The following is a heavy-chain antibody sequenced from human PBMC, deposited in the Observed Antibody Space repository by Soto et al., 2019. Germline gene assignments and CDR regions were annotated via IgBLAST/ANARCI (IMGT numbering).Heavy chain of an antibody. CDR1: GGSFSSYY. Sequence: PSETPSLTCAVCGGSFSSYYGSWIRQPPGKGLEWIGEINHSGCTNYNPSLKSRVTISVDTSKNQFSLKLSSVTAADTAVYYCARVIGSSNWYDFDYWGQGTLVTVSS. V-gene: IGHV4-34*01. D-gene: IGHD6-13*01. J-gene: IGHJ4*02. CDR2: INHSGCT. CDR3: ARVIGSSNWYDFDY.